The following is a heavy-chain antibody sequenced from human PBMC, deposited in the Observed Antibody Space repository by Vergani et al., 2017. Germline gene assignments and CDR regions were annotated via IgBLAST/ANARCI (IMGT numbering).Heavy chain of an antibody. J-gene: IGHJ6*03. CDR2: IYYSGST. Sequence: QVQLQESGPGLVKPSETLSLTCTVSGGSISSYYWSWIRQPPGKGLEWIGYIYYSGSTNYNPSLKSRVTISVDTSKNQFSLKLSSVTAADTAVYYCARVRRTYYYDSSGYQDYYYYMDVWGKGTTVTVSS. CDR3: ARVRRTYYYDSSGYQDYYYYMDV. CDR1: GGSISSYY. V-gene: IGHV4-59*01. D-gene: IGHD3-22*01.